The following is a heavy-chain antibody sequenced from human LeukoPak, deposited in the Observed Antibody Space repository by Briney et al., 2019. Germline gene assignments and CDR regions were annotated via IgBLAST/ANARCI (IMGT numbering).Heavy chain of an antibody. J-gene: IGHJ3*02. V-gene: IGHV3-21*06. D-gene: IGHD2-15*01. CDR1: GFTFSDYA. CDR2: IASNDDYR. Sequence: GDSLRLSCRGSGFTFSDYAVAWVRQAPGKGLEWVSSIASNDDYRYSADSLRGRFTISRDNAKDSLFLQMNSLRPEDTAIYYCARKSLVVGTDAFDIWGQGTLVTVSS. CDR3: ARKSLVVGTDAFDI.